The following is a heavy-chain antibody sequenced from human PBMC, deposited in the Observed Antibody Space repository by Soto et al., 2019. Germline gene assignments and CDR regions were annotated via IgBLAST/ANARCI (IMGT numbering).Heavy chain of an antibody. V-gene: IGHV3-9*01. J-gene: IGHJ4*02. CDR1: GFTFDDYA. D-gene: IGHD1-7*01. CDR3: AKEMPSHGNYGFDY. Sequence: EVQLVEPGGGLVQPGRSLRLSCAASGFTFDDYAMHWFRQAPGKGLEWVSGICWNSGSIGYADSVKGRFTISRDNAKNSLYLEMNSLRAEDTALYYCAKEMPSHGNYGFDYWGQGTLVTVSS. CDR2: ICWNSGSI.